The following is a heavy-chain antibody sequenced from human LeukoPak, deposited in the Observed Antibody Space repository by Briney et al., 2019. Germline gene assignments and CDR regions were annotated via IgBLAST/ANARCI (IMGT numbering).Heavy chain of an antibody. D-gene: IGHD2-2*01. CDR3: ARGGPAAIDY. Sequence: PSETLSLTCAVSGYSISSGYYWGWIRQPPGKGLEWIGSIYHSGSTYYNPSLKSRVTISVDTSKNQFSLKLSSVTAADTAVCYCARGGPAAIDYWGQGTLVTVSS. V-gene: IGHV4-38-2*01. CDR2: IYHSGST. CDR1: GYSISSGYY. J-gene: IGHJ4*02.